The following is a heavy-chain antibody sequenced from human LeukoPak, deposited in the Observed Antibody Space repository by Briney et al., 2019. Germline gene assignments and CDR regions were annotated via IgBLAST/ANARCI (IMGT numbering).Heavy chain of an antibody. J-gene: IGHJ5*02. CDR1: GFTFSNAW. Sequence: KSGGSLRLSCAASGFTFSNAWMSWVRQAPGKGLEWVGRIKSKTDDGTTDYAAPVKGRITISRDDSKSTLYLQMNSLKTEDTAVYYCTTEFTGDPDFNHWGQGTLVTVSS. CDR2: IKSKTDDGTT. V-gene: IGHV3-15*01. D-gene: IGHD3-16*01. CDR3: TTEFTGDPDFNH.